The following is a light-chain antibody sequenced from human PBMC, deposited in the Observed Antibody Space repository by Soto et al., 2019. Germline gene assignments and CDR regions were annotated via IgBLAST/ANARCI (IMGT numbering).Light chain of an antibody. Sequence: DIVMMQSPATLSVSPGERATLSCRASQSVSSSYLAWYQQIPGQAPRLLIYGASSRATAIPDTFSGSGSGTDFTLTISRLEPEDFAVYYCQQYGSSPWTFGQGTKVDNK. J-gene: IGKJ1*01. CDR1: QSVSSSY. V-gene: IGKV3-20*01. CDR2: GAS. CDR3: QQYGSSPWT.